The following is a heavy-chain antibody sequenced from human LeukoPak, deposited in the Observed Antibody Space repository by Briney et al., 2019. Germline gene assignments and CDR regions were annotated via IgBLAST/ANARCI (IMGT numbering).Heavy chain of an antibody. CDR1: GFNFSDYY. J-gene: IGHJ5*02. V-gene: IGHV3-11*01. CDR3: ARDPLTILATGEFDP. Sequence: GGSLRLSCAASGFNFSDYYMNWIRQAPGKGLEWVSYISSSGNTIYYADSVKGRFTISRDNAKNSLSLQMNSLRAEDTAVYYCARDPLTILATGEFDPWGQGTLVTVSS. D-gene: IGHD3-3*01. CDR2: ISSSGNTI.